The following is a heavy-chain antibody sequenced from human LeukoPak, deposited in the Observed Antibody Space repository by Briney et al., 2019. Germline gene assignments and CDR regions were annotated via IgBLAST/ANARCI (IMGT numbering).Heavy chain of an antibody. D-gene: IGHD2-15*01. CDR3: ARDRDCGDGGCYPHFDY. CDR1: GFTFSSNW. V-gene: IGHV3-7*01. Sequence: GGSLRLSCAASGFTFSSNWMSWVRQAPGKGLEWGSNIRQDGSDKYYMDSVKGRFTISRDNAKNSLSLQMNSLRVEDTAVYYCARDRDCGDGGCYPHFDYWGQGVRVTVSS. CDR2: IRQDGSDK. J-gene: IGHJ4*02.